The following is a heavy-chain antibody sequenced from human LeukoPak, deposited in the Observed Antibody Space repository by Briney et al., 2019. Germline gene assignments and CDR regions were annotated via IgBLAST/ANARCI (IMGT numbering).Heavy chain of an antibody. CDR2: ISYSGSA. V-gene: IGHV4-30-4*08. J-gene: IGHJ3*02. Sequence: TSETLSLXCTVSGGSFRSRNYLWSWIRQTPGVGLEWIGYISYSGSAYYNPSLKSRVTISIDTSNSQFSLRLRSVTAADTAVYYCAREVNIQADSDAFDIWGPGTTVTVSS. CDR1: GGSFRSRNYL. CDR3: AREVNIQADSDAFDI. D-gene: IGHD1/OR15-1a*01.